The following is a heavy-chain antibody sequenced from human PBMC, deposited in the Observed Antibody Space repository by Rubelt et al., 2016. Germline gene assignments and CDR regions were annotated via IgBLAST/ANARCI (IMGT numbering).Heavy chain of an antibody. CDR2: INHSGST. J-gene: IGHJ3*02. CDR3: ARENRIRRAFDI. V-gene: IGHV4-34*01. Sequence: QVQLQQWGAGLLKPSETLSLTCAVYGGSFSGYYWSWIRQPPGKGLEWIGEINHSGSTNYNPSLKSRVTRSVCTAKNQFSLKLRYVTAADTAVYYCARENRIRRAFDIWGQGTMVTVSS. CDR1: GGSFSGYY.